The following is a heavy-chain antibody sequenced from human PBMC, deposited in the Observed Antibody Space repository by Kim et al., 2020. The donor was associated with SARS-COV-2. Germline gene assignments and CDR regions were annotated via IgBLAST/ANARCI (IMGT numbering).Heavy chain of an antibody. D-gene: IGHD3-22*01. V-gene: IGHV3-9*01. J-gene: IGHJ4*02. CDR2: ISWNSGSI. CDR1: GFTFGDYA. CDR3: AKDKGVITNHYFDY. Sequence: GGSLRLSCAASGFTFGDYAMHWVRQAPGKGLEWVSGISWNSGSIGYADSVKGRFTISRDNAKNSLYLQMNSLRAEDTALYYCAKDKGVITNHYFDYWGQGTLVTVSS.